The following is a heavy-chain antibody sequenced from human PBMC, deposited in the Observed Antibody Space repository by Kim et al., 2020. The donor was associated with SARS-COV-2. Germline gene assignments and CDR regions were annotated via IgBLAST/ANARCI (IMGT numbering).Heavy chain of an antibody. CDR1: GFTFGAYA. D-gene: IGHD3-16*01. CDR3: TRDSFSLSDVYYYGM. V-gene: IGHV3-49*03. CDR2: IRSKGYGGTT. J-gene: IGHJ6*01. Sequence: GGSLRLSCTASGFTFGAYAMSWFRQAPGKGLEWVGFIRSKGYGGTTEYSATVQGRISISSDDSKRFSHLKMNRLKNAATAVYSCTRDSFSLSDVYYYGM.